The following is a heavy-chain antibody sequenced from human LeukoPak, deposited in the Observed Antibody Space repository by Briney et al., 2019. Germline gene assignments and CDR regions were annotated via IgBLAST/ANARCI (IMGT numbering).Heavy chain of an antibody. V-gene: IGHV3-74*03. Sequence: GGSLRLSCAASGFTFSSYCMHWVRQAPGKGLEWVSGVNRDGSSTMYADSVNGRFTISRDNAKNTLYLQMNSLRAEDTAVYYCARDSGYSSLFDYWGQGTLVTVSS. CDR1: GFTFSSYC. CDR3: ARDSGYSSLFDY. J-gene: IGHJ4*02. CDR2: VNRDGSST. D-gene: IGHD6-13*01.